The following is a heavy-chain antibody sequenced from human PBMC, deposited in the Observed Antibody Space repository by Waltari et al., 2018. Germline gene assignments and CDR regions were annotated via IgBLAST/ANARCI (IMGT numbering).Heavy chain of an antibody. CDR1: GFPFSIYD. Sequence: EVQLVESGGGLVQPGGSLRLSCAASGFPFSIYDMHWVRQAPGKGLEWVSASGTGGDTYYPGSVKGRFTISRENAKNSLYLQMNSLRAGDTAVYYCARGVITFGGVIVRSGGFDIWGQGTMVTVSS. D-gene: IGHD3-16*02. CDR3: ARGVITFGGVIVRSGGFDI. CDR2: SGTGGDT. J-gene: IGHJ3*02. V-gene: IGHV3-13*01.